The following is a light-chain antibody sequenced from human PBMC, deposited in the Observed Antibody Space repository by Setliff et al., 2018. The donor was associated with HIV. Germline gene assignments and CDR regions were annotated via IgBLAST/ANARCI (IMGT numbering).Light chain of an antibody. Sequence: SVLTQPRSVSGSPGQSVTISCTGTSSDVGSYNYVSWYQQHPGKAPKLMIYDVAQRPSGVPDRFSGSKSGNTASLTISGLQAEDEADYYCCSYAGTYTFPYVFGSGTKSPS. CDR2: DVA. CDR3: CSYAGTYTFPYV. V-gene: IGLV2-11*01. J-gene: IGLJ1*01. CDR1: SSDVGSYNY.